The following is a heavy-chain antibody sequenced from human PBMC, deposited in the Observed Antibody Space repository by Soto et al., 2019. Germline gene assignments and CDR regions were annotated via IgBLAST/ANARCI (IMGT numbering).Heavy chain of an antibody. CDR3: ARALGYCSGGSCSGPPYYYYGMDV. CDR1: GYTFTSYY. J-gene: IGHJ6*02. V-gene: IGHV1-46*01. Sequence: ASVKVSCKASGYTFTSYYMHWVRQAPGQGLEWMGIINPSGGSTSYAQKFQGRVTMTRDTSTSTVYMELSSLRSEDTAVYYCARALGYCSGGSCSGPPYYYYGMDVWGQGTTVTVSS. D-gene: IGHD2-15*01. CDR2: INPSGGST.